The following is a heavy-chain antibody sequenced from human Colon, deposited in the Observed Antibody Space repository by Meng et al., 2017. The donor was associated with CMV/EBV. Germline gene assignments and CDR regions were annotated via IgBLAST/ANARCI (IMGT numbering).Heavy chain of an antibody. CDR1: GFTLRNYN. Sequence: GESLKISCAVSGFTLRNYNMNWVRQAPAKGLEWVSSISSTGHDMFYADSVKGRFTISTDNAKNTVYLEMNSLIAEDTAVYYCARDGVRITIFGVDLYGMDVWGQGTAVTVSS. D-gene: IGHD3-3*01. V-gene: IGHV3-21*01. CDR3: ARDGVRITIFGVDLYGMDV. CDR2: ISSTGHDM. J-gene: IGHJ6*02.